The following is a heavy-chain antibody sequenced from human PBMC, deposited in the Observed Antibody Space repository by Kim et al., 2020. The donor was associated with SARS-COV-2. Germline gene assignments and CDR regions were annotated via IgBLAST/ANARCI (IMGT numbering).Heavy chain of an antibody. J-gene: IGHJ4*02. Sequence: GGSLRLSCAASGFTFSSYAMSWVRQAPGKGLEWVSAISGSGYSTYYTDSVKGRFTISRDNSKNTLYLQVNSLRAEDTALYYCAKYIGVRYFDYWGQGTLVTVSS. CDR3: AKYIGVRYFDY. CDR2: ISGSGYST. D-gene: IGHD2-21*01. CDR1: GFTFSSYA. V-gene: IGHV3-23*01.